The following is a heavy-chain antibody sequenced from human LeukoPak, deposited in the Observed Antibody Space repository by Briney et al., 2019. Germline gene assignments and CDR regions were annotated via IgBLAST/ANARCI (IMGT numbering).Heavy chain of an antibody. D-gene: IGHD4-23*01. CDR2: IYNSGST. V-gene: IGHV4-59*01. J-gene: IGHJ4*02. CDR1: GGSISTYY. CDR3: ARDYGGKFDY. Sequence: SETLSLTCTVSGGSISTYYWSWIRQPPGKGLEWIGYIYNSGSTNYNPSLKSRVTISVDTSKNQFSLKLSSVTAADTAVYYCARDYGGKFDYWGQGTLVTVSS.